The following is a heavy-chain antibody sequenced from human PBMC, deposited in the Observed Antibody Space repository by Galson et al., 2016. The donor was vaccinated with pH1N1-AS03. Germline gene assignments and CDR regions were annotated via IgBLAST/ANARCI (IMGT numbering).Heavy chain of an antibody. V-gene: IGHV2-5*02. D-gene: IGHD2-15*01. Sequence: PALVKPTQTLTLTCAFSGFSLTTRGVGVGWIRQPPGKALEWLALIYWDDDKRYSPSLKSRLTITRDISKNRVVLTMTHMDPVDTATYYCAHGGPPLPKEKHCSGGNFYYYHGMDVWGQGTTVTVSS. CDR1: GFSLTTRGVG. CDR3: AHGGPPLPKEKHCSGGNFYYYHGMDV. CDR2: IYWDDDK. J-gene: IGHJ6*01.